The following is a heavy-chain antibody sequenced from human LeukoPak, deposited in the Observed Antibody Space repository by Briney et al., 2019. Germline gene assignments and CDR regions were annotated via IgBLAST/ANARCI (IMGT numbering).Heavy chain of an antibody. J-gene: IGHJ4*02. D-gene: IGHD3-3*01. Sequence: GGSLRLSCTASGFTFSDYAMCWVRQAPGKGLEWVGFIRSKAYGGTTEYAASVKGRFTISRDDSKSIAYVQMNSLKADDTAVYYCTRDIFAVANFDDWGQGTLVTVSS. CDR1: GFTFSDYA. V-gene: IGHV3-49*04. CDR2: IRSKAYGGTT. CDR3: TRDIFAVANFDD.